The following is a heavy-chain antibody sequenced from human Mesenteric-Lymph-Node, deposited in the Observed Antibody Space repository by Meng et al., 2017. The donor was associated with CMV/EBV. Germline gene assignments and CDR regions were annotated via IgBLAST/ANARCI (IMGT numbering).Heavy chain of an antibody. CDR3: ARGSAAPDV. D-gene: IGHD6-13*01. CDR2: IKEDGSQK. J-gene: IGHJ6*02. V-gene: IGHV3-7*01. Sequence: GESLKISCAASGFTFRSYEMNWVRQAPGKGLEWVANIKEDGSQKYYVDSVKGRFTISRDNAKNSLYLQMNSLRAEDTAVYYCARGSAAPDVWGQGTTVTVSS. CDR1: GFTFRSYE.